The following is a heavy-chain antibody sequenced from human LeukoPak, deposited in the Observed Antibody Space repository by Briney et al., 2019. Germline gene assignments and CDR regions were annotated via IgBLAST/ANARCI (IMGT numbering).Heavy chain of an antibody. J-gene: IGHJ4*02. Sequence: PSETLSLTCTVSGGSISSYYWSWIRQPPGKGLEWIGYIYYSGSTNYNPSLKSRVTISVDTSKNQFSLKLSSVTAADTAVYYCARETTSKPPFDYWGQGTLVTVSS. V-gene: IGHV4-59*01. D-gene: IGHD1-7*01. CDR2: IYYSGST. CDR3: ARETTSKPPFDY. CDR1: GGSISSYY.